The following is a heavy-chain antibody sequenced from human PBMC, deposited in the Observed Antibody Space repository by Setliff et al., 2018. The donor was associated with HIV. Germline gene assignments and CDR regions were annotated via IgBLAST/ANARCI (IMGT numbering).Heavy chain of an antibody. V-gene: IGHV1-46*01. CDR2: IHPSGATT. CDR1: GYTFTGYY. CDR3: ARSPRYTSDWYFDC. D-gene: IGHD6-19*01. Sequence: EASVKVSCKASGYTFTGYYMHWVRQAPGQGLEWMGIIHPSGATTSYAQKFQDRVTLARDTSTSTVYMQLSSLRSEDTAVYYCARSPRYTSDWYFDCWGQGTLVTVSS. J-gene: IGHJ4*02.